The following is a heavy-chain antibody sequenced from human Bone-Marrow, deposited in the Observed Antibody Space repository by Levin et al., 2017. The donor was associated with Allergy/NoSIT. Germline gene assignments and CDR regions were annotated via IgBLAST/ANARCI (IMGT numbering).Heavy chain of an antibody. V-gene: IGHV3-30-3*01. Sequence: SCAASGFTFRNFAMHWVRQAPGKGLEWVAGIPHDAAKTYYTESVRGRFTISRDNSKNTLFVEMNSLRVEDTAVYYCARDPGLAVGKGYFDSWGQGTLVTVSS. CDR3: ARDPGLAVGKGYFDS. CDR1: GFTFRNFA. CDR2: IPHDAAKT. D-gene: IGHD6-19*01. J-gene: IGHJ5*01.